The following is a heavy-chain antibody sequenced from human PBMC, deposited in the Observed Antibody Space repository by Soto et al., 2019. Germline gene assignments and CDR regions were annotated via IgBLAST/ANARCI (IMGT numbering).Heavy chain of an antibody. CDR1: GFTFSDYY. CDR3: ARYTSTFGVVISYYYGMDV. Sequence: LRLSCAASGFTFSDYYMSWIRQAPGKGLEWVSYISSSGSTIYYADSVKGRFTISRDNAKNSLYLQMNSLRAEDTAVYYCARYTSTFGVVISYYYGMDVWGQGTTVTVS. J-gene: IGHJ6*02. V-gene: IGHV3-11*01. D-gene: IGHD3-3*01. CDR2: ISSSGSTI.